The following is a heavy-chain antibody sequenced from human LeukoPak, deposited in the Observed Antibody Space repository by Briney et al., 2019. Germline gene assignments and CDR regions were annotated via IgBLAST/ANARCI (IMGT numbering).Heavy chain of an antibody. CDR1: GYSFSSYW. CDR3: ARHLPYGCTFSCDY. V-gene: IGHV5-51*01. D-gene: IGHD4-23*01. Sequence: GVSLKISCKGSGYSFSSYWIGWVRQMPGKGLEWRGIIYPGDSDTRYSTSFQGQVTISADKSLRTAYLRWSSLKASDTAMYYCARHLPYGCTFSCDYWGQGTLVTVSS. J-gene: IGHJ4*02. CDR2: IYPGDSDT.